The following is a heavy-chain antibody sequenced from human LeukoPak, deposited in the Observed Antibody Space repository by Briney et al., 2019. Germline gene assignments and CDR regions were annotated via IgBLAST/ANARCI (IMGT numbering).Heavy chain of an antibody. V-gene: IGHV3-15*01. CDR3: TTDLEISSGWYVY. D-gene: IGHD6-19*01. CDR2: IKSKTDGGTT. J-gene: IGHJ4*02. CDR1: GFTFSNAW. Sequence: PGGSLRLSCAASGFTFSNAWMSWVRQAPGKGLEWVGRIKSKTDGGTTDYAAPVKGRFTISRDDSKNTLYLQMNSLKTEDTAVYYRTTDLEISSGWYVYWGQGTLVTVSS.